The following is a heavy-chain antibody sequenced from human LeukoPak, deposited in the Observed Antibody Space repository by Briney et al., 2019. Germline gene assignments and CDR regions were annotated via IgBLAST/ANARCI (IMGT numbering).Heavy chain of an antibody. D-gene: IGHD6-19*01. J-gene: IGHJ5*02. CDR3: ASVRGYSSGWYASGFDP. CDR2: IYYTGST. Sequence: PSETLSLTCTVSGGSITSSSYYWGWIRQPPGKGPGWIGSIYYTGSTNYNPSLKSRVTISLDTSKNQFSLKLTSVTAADTAVYYCASVRGYSSGWYASGFDPWGQGTLVTVSS. V-gene: IGHV4-39*07. CDR1: GGSITSSSYY.